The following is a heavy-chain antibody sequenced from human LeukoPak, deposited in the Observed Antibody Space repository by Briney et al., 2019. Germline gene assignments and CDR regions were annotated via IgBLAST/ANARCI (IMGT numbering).Heavy chain of an antibody. D-gene: IGHD5-12*01. CDR1: GGSISSYY. J-gene: IGHJ4*02. CDR2: IYYSGST. Sequence: SETLSLTCTVSGGSISSYYWSWIRQPPGKGLEWIGYIYYSGSTNYNPSLKSRVTISVDTSKNQFSLKLNSVTAADTAVYYCARVSGYDWESFYDYWGQGALVTVSS. V-gene: IGHV4-59*01. CDR3: ARVSGYDWESFYDY.